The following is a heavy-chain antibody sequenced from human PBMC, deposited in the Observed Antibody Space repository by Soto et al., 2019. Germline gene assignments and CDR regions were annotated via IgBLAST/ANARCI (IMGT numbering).Heavy chain of an antibody. D-gene: IGHD5-12*01. Sequence: QVQLQESGPGLVKPSQTLSLTCTVSGGSITSGGYYWSWIRQHPGKGLVWIGYISYSGSTYYNPSLKSRVTILVDTSKNHFSLKLSSVTAADTAVYYGARGILVAPLALDIWGQGTMVTVSS. CDR3: ARGILVAPLALDI. V-gene: IGHV4-31*03. CDR2: ISYSGST. CDR1: GGSITSGGYY. J-gene: IGHJ3*02.